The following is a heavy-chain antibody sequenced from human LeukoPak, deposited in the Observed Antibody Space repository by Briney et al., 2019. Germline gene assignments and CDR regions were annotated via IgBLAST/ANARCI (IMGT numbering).Heavy chain of an antibody. V-gene: IGHV4-4*02. CDR1: GGSISSSNW. J-gene: IGHJ4*02. D-gene: IGHD6-19*01. Sequence: PSETLSLTCAVSGGSISSSNWWSGVRQPPGQGLEWIGEIYHSGSTNYNPSLKSRVTISVDKSKNQFSLKLSSVTAADTAVYYCARQRQWPYYFDYWGQGTLVTVSS. CDR2: IYHSGST. CDR3: ARQRQWPYYFDY.